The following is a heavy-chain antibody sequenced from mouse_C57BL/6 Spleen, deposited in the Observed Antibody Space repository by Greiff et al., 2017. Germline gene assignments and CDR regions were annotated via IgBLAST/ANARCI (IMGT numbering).Heavy chain of an antibody. Sequence: EVKLVESGPELVKPGASVKIPCKASGYTFTDYNMDWVKQSHGKSLEWIGVINPNNGGTIYNQKFKGKATLTVDKSSSTAYMELRSLTSEDTAVYYCARGGNYYGGFAYWGQATLVTVSA. J-gene: IGHJ3*01. CDR2: INPNNGGT. D-gene: IGHD1-1*01. V-gene: IGHV1-18*01. CDR1: GYTFTDYN. CDR3: ARGGNYYGGFAY.